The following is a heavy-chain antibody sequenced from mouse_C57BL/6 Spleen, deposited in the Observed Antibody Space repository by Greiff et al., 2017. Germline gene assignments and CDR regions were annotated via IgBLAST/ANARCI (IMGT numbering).Heavy chain of an antibody. CDR3: ARGITTVVVTDYAMGY. J-gene: IGHJ4*01. V-gene: IGHV1-75*01. D-gene: IGHD1-1*01. CDR1: GYTFTDYY. Sequence: VHLVESGPELVKPGASVKISCKASGYTFTDYYINWVKQRPGQGLEWIGWIFPGSGSTYYNEKFKGKATLTVDKSSSTAYMLLSSLTSEDSAVFVCARGITTVVVTDYAMGYWGQGTSVTVSS. CDR2: IFPGSGST.